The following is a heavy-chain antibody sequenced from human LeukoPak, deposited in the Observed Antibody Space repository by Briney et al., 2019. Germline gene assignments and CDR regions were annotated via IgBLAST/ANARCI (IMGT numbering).Heavy chain of an antibody. CDR3: ATDGKRGIVVVGNYYYYGMDV. D-gene: IGHD3-22*01. CDR1: GFTFSSYT. CDR2: ISSDGSNI. J-gene: IGHJ6*02. V-gene: IGHV3-30-3*01. Sequence: GGSLRLSCAASGFTFSSYTMHWVRQGPGKGLEWVAVISSDGSNIFYAASVKGRFTFSRDNSKKTLYLQMNSLRPKDTAVYYCATDGKRGIVVVGNYYYYGMDVWGQGTTVTVSS.